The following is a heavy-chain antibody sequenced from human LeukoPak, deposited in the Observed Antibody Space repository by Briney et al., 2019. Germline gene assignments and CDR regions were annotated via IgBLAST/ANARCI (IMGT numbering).Heavy chain of an antibody. CDR1: GFTFSSYW. D-gene: IGHD2-15*01. J-gene: IGHJ6*03. CDR2: IKQDGSEK. V-gene: IGHV3-7*01. Sequence: GGSLRLSCAASGFTFSSYWMSWVRQAPGKGLEWVANIKQDGSEKYYVDSVKGRFTISRDNAKNSLYLQMNSLRAEDTAVYYCAREVSEYCSGGSCYGYYYMDVWGKGTTVTVSS. CDR3: AREVSEYCSGGSCYGYYYMDV.